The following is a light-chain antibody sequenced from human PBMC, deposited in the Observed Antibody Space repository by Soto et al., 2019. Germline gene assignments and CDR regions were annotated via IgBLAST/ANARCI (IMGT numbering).Light chain of an antibody. J-gene: IGLJ1*01. CDR1: SSKIGAGYD. CDR2: GNS. V-gene: IGLV1-40*01. Sequence: SLLPQPPPMSGSPGQRVTISCTGSSSKIGAGYDVHWYQQLPGTAPELLIYGNSNRPSGVPDRFSGSKSGTSASLAITGLQAEDEADYYCQSYDSSLSVLYVFGTGTKVTVL. CDR3: QSYDSSLSVLYV.